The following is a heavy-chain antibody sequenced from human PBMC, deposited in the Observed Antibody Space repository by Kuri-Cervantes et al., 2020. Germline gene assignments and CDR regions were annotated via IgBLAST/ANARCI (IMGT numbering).Heavy chain of an antibody. CDR3: ARSKSEVTHAGY. J-gene: IGHJ4*02. CDR1: GFTFSSYA. D-gene: IGHD1-14*01. V-gene: IGHV3-30-3*01. Sequence: GESLKISCVVSGFTFSSYAMSWVRQAPGKGLEWVAVISYDGSNKYYADSVKGRFTISRDNSKNTLYLQMNSLRAEDTAVYYCARSKSEVTHAGYWGQGTLVTVSS. CDR2: ISYDGSNK.